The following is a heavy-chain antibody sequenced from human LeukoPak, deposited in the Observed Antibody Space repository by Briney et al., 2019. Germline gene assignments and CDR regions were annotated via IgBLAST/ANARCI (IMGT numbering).Heavy chain of an antibody. CDR1: GFIFDDYG. V-gene: IGHV3-20*04. Sequence: GGSLRLSCAASGFIFDDYGMSWVRQAPGKGLEWVSGINWNGGSTGYADSAKGRFTISRDNAKSSLYLQMNSLRAEDTALYYCAREPIYYYDSSGYSWYFHLWGRCTLVTVSS. D-gene: IGHD3-22*01. CDR3: AREPIYYYDSSGYSWYFHL. CDR2: INWNGGST. J-gene: IGHJ2*01.